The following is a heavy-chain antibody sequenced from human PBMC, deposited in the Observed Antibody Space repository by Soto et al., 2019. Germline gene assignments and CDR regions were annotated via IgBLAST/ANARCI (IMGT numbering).Heavy chain of an antibody. CDR2: ISGSGGST. CDR1: GFTFSSYA. D-gene: IGHD4-17*01. Sequence: GGSLRLSCAASGFTFSSYAMSWVRQAPGKGLEWVSAISGSGGSTYYADSVKGRFTISRDNSKNTLYLQMNSLRAEDTAVYYCAKDSAVTTSKPEYFQHWGQGTLVTVSS. V-gene: IGHV3-23*01. CDR3: AKDSAVTTSKPEYFQH. J-gene: IGHJ1*01.